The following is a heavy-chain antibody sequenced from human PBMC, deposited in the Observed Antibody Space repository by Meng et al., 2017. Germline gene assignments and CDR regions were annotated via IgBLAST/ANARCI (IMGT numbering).Heavy chain of an antibody. D-gene: IGHD3-22*01. V-gene: IGHV3-73*01. CDR2: IRSKANSYAT. CDR1: GFTLSGSA. Sequence: GESLKISREASGFTLSGSAMHWVRQASGKGLEWVGRIRSKANSYATAYAASMKGRFTISRDDSKNTAYLQMNSLKTEDTAVYYCTSPKYYYDSSAQSAFDIWGQGTMVTVSS. CDR3: TSPKYYYDSSAQSAFDI. J-gene: IGHJ3*02.